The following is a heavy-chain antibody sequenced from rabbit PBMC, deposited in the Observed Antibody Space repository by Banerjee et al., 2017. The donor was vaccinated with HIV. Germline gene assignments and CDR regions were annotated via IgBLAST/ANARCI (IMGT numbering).Heavy chain of an antibody. CDR3: ARDHVGYAGYGYAYFNL. CDR1: GFDLSSYYY. J-gene: IGHJ4*01. Sequence: QQQLEESGGGLVKPEGSLTLTCKASGFDLSSYYYMCWVRQAPGKGLELIACIYAGSSGSTYYASWAKGRFTISRSTSLNTVTLQLNSLTAADTATYFCARDHVGYAGYGYAYFNLWGQGTLVTVS. CDR2: IYAGSSGST. D-gene: IGHD6-1*01. V-gene: IGHV1S43*01.